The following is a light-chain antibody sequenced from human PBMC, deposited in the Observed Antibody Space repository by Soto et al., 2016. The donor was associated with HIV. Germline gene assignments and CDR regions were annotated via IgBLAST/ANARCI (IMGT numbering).Light chain of an antibody. CDR1: NIGTKR. J-gene: IGLJ2*01. CDR3: QVWDSSSDRGVV. Sequence: SYELTQPPSVSVAPGKTAMITCGGNNIGTKRVHWYQQKPGQAPVLVVFDDTDRPSGIPERLSGSNSGNTATLTISSVEAGDEADYFCQVWDSSSDRGVVFGGGTKLTVL. V-gene: IGLV3-21*03. CDR2: DDT.